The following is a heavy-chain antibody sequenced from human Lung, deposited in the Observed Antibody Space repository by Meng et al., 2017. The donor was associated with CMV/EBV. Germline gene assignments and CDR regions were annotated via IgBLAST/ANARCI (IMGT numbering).Heavy chain of an antibody. D-gene: IGHD6-19*01. Sequence: GGSLRLXCAASGFSFSSYWMHWVRQAPGRGLVWVAHINNDGSSTTYADSVKGRFTISRDNAKNTVFLQMHSLGVEDTAVYYCARDSIVVPGRIYYYAMDGXGHGXTVTVSS. CDR2: INNDGSST. V-gene: IGHV3-74*01. CDR1: GFSFSSYW. CDR3: ARDSIVVPGRIYYYAMDG. J-gene: IGHJ6*02.